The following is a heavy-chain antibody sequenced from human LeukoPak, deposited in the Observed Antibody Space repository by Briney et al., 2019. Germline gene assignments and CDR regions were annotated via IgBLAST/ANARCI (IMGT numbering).Heavy chain of an antibody. CDR1: GFTFSSYA. CDR2: ISGSGGST. V-gene: IGHV3-23*01. D-gene: IGHD3-9*01. Sequence: GGSLRLSCAASGFTFSSYAMSWVRQAPGKGLEWVSAISGSGGSTYYADSVKGRFTISRDNSKNTLYLQMNSLRAEDTAVYYCAKERSRYYDILTGYLKGGYWGQGTLVTVSS. CDR3: AKERSRYYDILTGYLKGGY. J-gene: IGHJ4*02.